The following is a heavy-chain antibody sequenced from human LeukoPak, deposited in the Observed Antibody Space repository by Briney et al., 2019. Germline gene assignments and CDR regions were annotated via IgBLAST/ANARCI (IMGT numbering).Heavy chain of an antibody. D-gene: IGHD2-15*01. CDR3: ARGLVVLAATSWAFDI. J-gene: IGHJ3*02. CDR2: MNPNSGNT. V-gene: IGHV1-8*01. Sequence: ASVKVSCKASGYTFTTYDINWVRQATGQGLEWMGWMNPNSGNTGYAQKFQGRVTMTRNTSISTAYMDLSSLRAWDTAVYYCARGLVVLAATSWAFDIWGHGTMVTVSS. CDR1: GYTFTTYD.